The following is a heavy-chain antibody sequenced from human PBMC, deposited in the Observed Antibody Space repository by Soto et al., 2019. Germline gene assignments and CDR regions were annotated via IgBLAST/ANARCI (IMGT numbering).Heavy chain of an antibody. CDR2: IIPMFGSA. CDR1: GGSFSSFA. D-gene: IGHD3-3*01. V-gene: IGHV1-69*01. J-gene: IGHJ6*02. CDR3: AVSLYGVVLHYYYRMDV. Sequence: QVQLVQSGAGVRKPGSSVKVSCKASGGSFSSFAFSWVRQAPGQGLEWMGGIIPMFGSANFAQEFLGRVTFTADDSTSTAYMEIIGLTFEDTAFYYCAVSLYGVVLHYYYRMDVWGPGTSVTVSS.